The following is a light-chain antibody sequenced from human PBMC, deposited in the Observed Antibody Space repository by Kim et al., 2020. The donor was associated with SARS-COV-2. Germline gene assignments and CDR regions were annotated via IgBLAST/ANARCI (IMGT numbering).Light chain of an antibody. V-gene: IGLV3-21*04. Sequence: APGKTARITCGGNGIGGKSVPWYQQKPGQAPILVIYYDTDRPSGIPERFSGSNSGSAATLTISRVEAGDEADYYCQVWDSSSDHWVFGGGTQLTVL. J-gene: IGLJ3*02. CDR3: QVWDSSSDHWV. CDR2: YDT. CDR1: GIGGKS.